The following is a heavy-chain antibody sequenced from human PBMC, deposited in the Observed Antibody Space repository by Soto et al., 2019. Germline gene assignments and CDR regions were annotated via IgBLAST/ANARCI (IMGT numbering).Heavy chain of an antibody. CDR2: INHSGST. CDR3: ARSRSYCSGGSRYSGVAFDI. Sequence: PSETLSLTCAVYGGSFSGYYWSWIRQPPGKGLEWIGEINHSGSTNYNPSLKSRVTISVDTSKNQFSLKLSSVTAADTAVYYCARSRSYCSGGSRYSGVAFDIWGQGTMVTVSS. V-gene: IGHV4-34*01. J-gene: IGHJ3*02. CDR1: GGSFSGYY. D-gene: IGHD2-15*01.